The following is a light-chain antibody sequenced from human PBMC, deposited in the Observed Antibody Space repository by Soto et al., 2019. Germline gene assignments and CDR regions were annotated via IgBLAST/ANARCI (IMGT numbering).Light chain of an antibody. Sequence: DIQMTQSPSTLSASVRDRVTITYRASQSITSWLAWYQQKPGKAPKLLIYKASSLESGVPSRFSGSGSGTEFTLTISSLQPDDFASYYCQQYNSYPYTFGQGTKLEIK. CDR3: QQYNSYPYT. J-gene: IGKJ2*01. V-gene: IGKV1-5*03. CDR2: KAS. CDR1: QSITSW.